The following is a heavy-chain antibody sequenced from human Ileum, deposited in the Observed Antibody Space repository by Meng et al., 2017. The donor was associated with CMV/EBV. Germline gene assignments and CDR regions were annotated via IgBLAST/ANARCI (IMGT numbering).Heavy chain of an antibody. J-gene: IGHJ4*02. CDR3: AGGFTYYYGF. CDR2: VNPDIGT. V-gene: IGHV1-2*02. Sequence: ASVKVSCKASGYTLSDHSIHWVRQAPGQRLEWMGWVNPDIGTIYAQKFRGGISMTTDTSSDTAYLELNRLRSDDTAVYYCAGGFTYYYGFWGQGTQVTCSS. CDR1: GYTLSDHS. D-gene: IGHD2-21*01.